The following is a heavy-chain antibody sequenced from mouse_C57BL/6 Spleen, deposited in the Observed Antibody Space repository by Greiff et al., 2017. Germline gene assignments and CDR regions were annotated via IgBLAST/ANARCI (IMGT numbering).Heavy chain of an antibody. CDR2: IHPNSGST. V-gene: IGHV1-64*01. CDR1: GYTFTSYW. CDR3: ARGDYYGSRHWYFDV. D-gene: IGHD1-1*01. J-gene: IGHJ1*03. Sequence: VQLQQPGAELVKPGASVKLSCKASGYTFTSYWMHWVKQRPGQGLEWIGMIHPNSGSTNYNEKFKSKATLTVDTSSSTAYMQLSSLTSEDSAVYYCARGDYYGSRHWYFDVWGTGTTVTVSS.